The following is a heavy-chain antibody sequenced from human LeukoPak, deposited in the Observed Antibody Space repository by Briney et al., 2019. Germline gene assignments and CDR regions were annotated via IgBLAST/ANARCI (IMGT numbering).Heavy chain of an antibody. CDR2: IIPIFGTA. V-gene: IGHV1-69*05. CDR1: GGTFSSYA. CDR3: AIGYDLAGYNWFDP. Sequence: GASVKVSCKASGGTFSSYAISWVRQAPGQGLEWMGRIIPIFGTANYAQKFQGRVTITTDESTSTAYMELSSLRSEDTAVYYCAIGYDLAGYNWFDPWGQGTLVTVSS. D-gene: IGHD5-12*01. J-gene: IGHJ5*02.